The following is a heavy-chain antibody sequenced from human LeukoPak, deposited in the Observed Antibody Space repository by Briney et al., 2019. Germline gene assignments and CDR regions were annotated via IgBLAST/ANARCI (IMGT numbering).Heavy chain of an antibody. D-gene: IGHD3-10*01. CDR1: GYPFKDFY. CDR2: INPNSGSP. V-gene: IGHV1-2*02. J-gene: IGHJ4*02. Sequence: ASVKVSCKASGYPFKDFYIHWVRQAPGQGLEWLGRINPNSGSPGHAQKFQGRLTVTRDTSTSTAYLELSSLTYDDTAVYYCARGLDYYGSGTFFYWGQGTLVTVSS. CDR3: ARGLDYYGSGTFFY.